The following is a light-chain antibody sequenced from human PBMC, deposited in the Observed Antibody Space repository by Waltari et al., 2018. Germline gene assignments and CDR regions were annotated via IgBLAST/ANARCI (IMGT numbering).Light chain of an antibody. CDR1: SSDAGGYNY. CDR3: SSYAGSNSHV. V-gene: IGLV2-8*01. Sequence: QSALTQPPSASGSPGQSVTMSCTGTSSDAGGYNYVSWYQKHPGTVPKLLIYEVSERPSGVPHRFSGSKSGNTASLTVSGLQAEDEADYYCSSYAGSNSHVFGTGTRVTVL. CDR2: EVS. J-gene: IGLJ1*01.